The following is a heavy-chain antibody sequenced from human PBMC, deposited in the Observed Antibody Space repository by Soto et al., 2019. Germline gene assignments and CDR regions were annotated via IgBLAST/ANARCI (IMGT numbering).Heavy chain of an antibody. CDR3: AGDFGSGSYRFDY. V-gene: IGHV4-59*01. CDR1: GDSMNPYS. D-gene: IGHD3-10*01. J-gene: IGHJ4*02. CDR2: VYNSGST. Sequence: SETLSLTCTVSGDSMNPYSWSWIRQPPGKGLEWIGYVYNSGSTTYNYSFKNRVTMSIDTSENQFSLKVSSVTAADTAVYYCAGDFGSGSYRFDYWGQGALVTVSS.